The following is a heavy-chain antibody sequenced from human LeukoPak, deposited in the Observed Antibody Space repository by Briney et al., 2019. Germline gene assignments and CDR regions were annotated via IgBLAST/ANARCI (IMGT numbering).Heavy chain of an antibody. CDR3: ARGRRYYDYVWGSYRHDYFDY. Sequence: SETLSLTCAVYGGSFSGYYWSWIRQPPGKGLVWIGEINHSGSTNYNPSLKRRVTISVDTSKNQFSLKLSSVTAADTAVYYCARGRRYYDYVWGSYRHDYFDYWGQGTLVTVSS. V-gene: IGHV4-34*01. J-gene: IGHJ4*02. D-gene: IGHD3-16*02. CDR1: GGSFSGYY. CDR2: INHSGST.